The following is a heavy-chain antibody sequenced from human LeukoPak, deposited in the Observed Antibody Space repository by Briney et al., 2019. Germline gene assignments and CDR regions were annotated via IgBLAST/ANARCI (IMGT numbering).Heavy chain of an antibody. D-gene: IGHD6-19*01. V-gene: IGHV3-33*06. J-gene: IGHJ6*02. CDR3: AKAVAATGHYYFGMDV. Sequence: GGSLRLSCTASGFTFSSYGMHWVRHAPGKGLEWVAVIWFDGSNKYYADSVKGRLTISGDNSKSTLYLQMNSLRAEDTAVYYCAKAVAATGHYYFGMDVWGQGTTVTVSS. CDR1: GFTFSSYG. CDR2: IWFDGSNK.